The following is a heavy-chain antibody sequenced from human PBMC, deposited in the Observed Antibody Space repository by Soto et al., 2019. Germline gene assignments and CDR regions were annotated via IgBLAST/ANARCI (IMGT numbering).Heavy chain of an antibody. CDR1: GGSISSGDYY. V-gene: IGHV4-30-4*01. CDR2: IYYSGST. D-gene: IGHD2-21*02. Sequence: SETLSLTCAVSGGSISSGDYYWRWIRQPPGKGLEWIGYIYYSGSTYYNPSLKSRVTISVDTSKNQFSLKLSSVTAADTAVYYCARAMVVTQNWFDPWGQGTLVTAPQ. J-gene: IGHJ5*02. CDR3: ARAMVVTQNWFDP.